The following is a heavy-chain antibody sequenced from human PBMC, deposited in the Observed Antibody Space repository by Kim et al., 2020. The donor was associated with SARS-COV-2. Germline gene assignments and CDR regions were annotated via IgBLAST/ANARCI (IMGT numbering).Heavy chain of an antibody. CDR3: ARATYYYGSGSYKWLDP. Sequence: SETLSLTCTVSGGSISSDDCYWSWIRQHPGKGLEWIGFIYHSGSTYYNPSLKSRVTISVDTSENQFSLKLSSVTAADTAVYFCARATYYYGSGSYKWLDPWGQGTQVTVSS. J-gene: IGHJ5*02. CDR1: GGSISSDDCY. V-gene: IGHV4-31*03. D-gene: IGHD3-10*01. CDR2: IYHSGST.